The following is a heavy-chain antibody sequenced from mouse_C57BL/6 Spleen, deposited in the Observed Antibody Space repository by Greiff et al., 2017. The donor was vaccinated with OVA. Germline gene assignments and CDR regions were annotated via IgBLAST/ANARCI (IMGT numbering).Heavy chain of an antibody. J-gene: IGHJ3*01. CDR2: INPGSGGT. D-gene: IGHD2-4*01. CDR1: GYAFTNYL. CDR3: ARDGDYDVWFAY. Sequence: QVQLQQSGAELVRPGTSVKVSCKASGYAFTNYLIGWVKQRPGQGLEWIGVINPGSGGTNYNEKFKGKATLTADKSSSTAYMQLSSLTSEDSAVYFCARDGDYDVWFAYWGQGTLVTVSA. V-gene: IGHV1-54*01.